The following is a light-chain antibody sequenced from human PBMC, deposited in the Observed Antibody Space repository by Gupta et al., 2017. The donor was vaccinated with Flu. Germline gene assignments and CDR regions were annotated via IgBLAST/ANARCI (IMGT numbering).Light chain of an antibody. J-gene: IGKJ4*01. Sequence: AIQMAQPPSSLSASVGDGVTVTCRASQEIRITLGWYQQKPGKAPKLLIYNASTLQTGVPSRFSGSGSGIDFTLTISSLQAEDFATYSCRHEHNCPLTFGRGTKVEIK. CDR3: RHEHNCPLT. CDR1: QEIRIT. V-gene: IGKV1-6*01. CDR2: NAS.